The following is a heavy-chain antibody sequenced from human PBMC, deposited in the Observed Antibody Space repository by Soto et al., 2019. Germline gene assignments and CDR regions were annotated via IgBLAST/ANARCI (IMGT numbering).Heavy chain of an antibody. CDR3: ARDRSQRGYDNYYYYYGMDV. CDR2: IIPIFGTA. V-gene: IGHV1-69*13. D-gene: IGHD5-12*01. Sequence: ASVKVSCKASGGTFSSYAISWVRQAPGQGLEWMGGIIPIFGTANYAQKFQGRVTITADESTSTAYMELSSLRSEDTAVYYCARDRSQRGYDNYYYYYGMDVWGQGTTVTVSS. J-gene: IGHJ6*02. CDR1: GGTFSSYA.